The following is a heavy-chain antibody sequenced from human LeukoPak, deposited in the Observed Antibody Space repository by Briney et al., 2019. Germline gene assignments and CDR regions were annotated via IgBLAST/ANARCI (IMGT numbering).Heavy chain of an antibody. D-gene: IGHD3-10*01. CDR2: ISSASSYI. V-gene: IGHV3-21*01. CDR1: GLSFSTYS. CDR3: ARATGGSVRGPTFAY. Sequence: PGGSLRLSCAASGLSFSTYSMNWVRQAPGKGLEWVSSISSASSYIYYSASVKGRFTISRDNAKNSLYLQMHSLRAEDTAVYYCARATGGSVRGPTFAYWGQGPLVTVSS. J-gene: IGHJ4*02.